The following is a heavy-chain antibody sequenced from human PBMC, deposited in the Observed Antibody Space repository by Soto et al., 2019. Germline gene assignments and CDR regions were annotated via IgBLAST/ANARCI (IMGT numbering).Heavy chain of an antibody. V-gene: IGHV1-69*13. CDR2: IIPIFGTA. CDR1: GGTFSSYA. CDR3: ARGYYYDSSGYPKFDP. D-gene: IGHD3-22*01. J-gene: IGHJ5*02. Sequence: ASVKVSCKASGGTFSSYAISWVRQAPGQGLEWMGGIIPIFGTANYAQKFQGRVTITADESTSTAYMELSSLRSEDTAVYYCARGYYYDSSGYPKFDPWGQGTLVTVSS.